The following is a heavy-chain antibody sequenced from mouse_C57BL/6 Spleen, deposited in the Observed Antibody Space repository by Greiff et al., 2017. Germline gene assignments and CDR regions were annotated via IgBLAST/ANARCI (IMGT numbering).Heavy chain of an antibody. J-gene: IGHJ2*01. CDR1: GYTFTSYW. CDR3: ARGYGNSVHDFDY. D-gene: IGHD2-10*02. CDR2: IYSGSGST. V-gene: IGHV1-55*01. Sequence: VQLQQPGAEFVKPGASVKMSCKASGYTFTSYWITWVKQRPGQGLEWIGDIYSGSGSTNYNEKFKSKATLAVDKSSSTAYMQLISLASEDSAVYYSARGYGNSVHDFDYWGQGTTLTVSS.